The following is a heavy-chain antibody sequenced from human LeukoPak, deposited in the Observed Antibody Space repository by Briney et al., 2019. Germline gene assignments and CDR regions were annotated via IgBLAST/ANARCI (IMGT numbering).Heavy chain of an antibody. CDR3: ARPHYDILTGYYTDYFDY. CDR1: GYSISSGYY. J-gene: IGHJ4*02. V-gene: IGHV4-38-2*01. CDR2: IYYSGST. Sequence: SETLSLTCAVSGYSISSGYYWGWIRQSPGKGLEWIGSIYYSGSTYYNPSLKSRVTISVDTSKNQFSLKLSSVTAADTAVYYCARPHYDILTGYYTDYFDYWGQGTLVTVSS. D-gene: IGHD3-9*01.